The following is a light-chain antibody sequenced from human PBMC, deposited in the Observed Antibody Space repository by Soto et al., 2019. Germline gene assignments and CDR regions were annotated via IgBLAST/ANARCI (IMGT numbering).Light chain of an antibody. Sequence: QSALTQPPSASGSPGQSVTISYTGTSSDIGVYDFVSWYQQHPGKAPKVIIYQVNKRPSGVPDRFSGSKSGNTASLTVSGLRPEDEADYFCSSFAGSYSPYVFGTGTKVTVL. J-gene: IGLJ1*01. V-gene: IGLV2-8*01. CDR1: SSDIGVYDF. CDR3: SSFAGSYSPYV. CDR2: QVN.